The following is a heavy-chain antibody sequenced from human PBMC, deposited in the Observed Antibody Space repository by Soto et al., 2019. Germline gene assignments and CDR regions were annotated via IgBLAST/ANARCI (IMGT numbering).Heavy chain of an antibody. Sequence: EVQLLESGGGLVQPWGSLRLSCAASGFTFSSYAMSWVRQAPGKRLEWVSAISGSGCSTYYADSLKGWFTISRDNSMNTLYLPMNSLRAEDTAVYYCAKIPHSSSWYLAAFDIWGQGTEVTVSS. D-gene: IGHD6-13*01. CDR2: ISGSGCST. CDR3: AKIPHSSSWYLAAFDI. V-gene: IGHV3-23*01. J-gene: IGHJ3*02. CDR1: GFTFSSYA.